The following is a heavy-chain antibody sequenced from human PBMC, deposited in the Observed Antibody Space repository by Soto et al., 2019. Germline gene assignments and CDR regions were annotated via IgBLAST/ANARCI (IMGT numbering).Heavy chain of an antibody. CDR1: GGSISSGGYY. Sequence: PSETLSLTCTVSGGSISSGGYYWSWIRQHPGKGLEWIGYIYYSGSTYYNPSLKSRVTISVDTSKNQFSLKLSSVTAADTAVYYCARQLRASGVWFDPWGQGTLVTVSS. D-gene: IGHD3-3*01. CDR3: ARQLRASGVWFDP. J-gene: IGHJ5*02. V-gene: IGHV4-31*03. CDR2: IYYSGST.